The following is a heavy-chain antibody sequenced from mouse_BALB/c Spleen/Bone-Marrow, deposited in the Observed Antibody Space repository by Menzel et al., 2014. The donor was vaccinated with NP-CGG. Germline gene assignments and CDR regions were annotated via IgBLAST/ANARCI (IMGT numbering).Heavy chain of an antibody. Sequence: VKVVESRAELVRPGVSVKISCKGSGYTFTDYAMHWVKQSHAKSLEWIGVISTYYGDASYNQKFKGKATMTVDKSSSTAYMELARLTSEDSAIYYCARDAMDYWGQGTSVTVSS. CDR1: GYTFTDYA. CDR3: ARDAMDY. J-gene: IGHJ4*01. CDR2: ISTYYGDA. V-gene: IGHV1S137*01.